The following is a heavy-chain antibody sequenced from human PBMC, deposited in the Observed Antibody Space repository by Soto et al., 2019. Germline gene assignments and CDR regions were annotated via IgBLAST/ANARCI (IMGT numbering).Heavy chain of an antibody. D-gene: IGHD1-7*01. Sequence: QVQLVQSGAEVKKPGSSLKVSCWASGGTFSSLGISWVRQGPRQGLEWLGGFIPMFGTANYPLKFQGRVTLSANDSTSTAYMELSSLTSEDTAMYFCARDRSGPGNWNYDTFDLWGQGTMVTVSS. CDR3: ARDRSGPGNWNYDTFDL. J-gene: IGHJ3*01. V-gene: IGHV1-69*01. CDR2: FIPMFGTA. CDR1: GGTFSSLG.